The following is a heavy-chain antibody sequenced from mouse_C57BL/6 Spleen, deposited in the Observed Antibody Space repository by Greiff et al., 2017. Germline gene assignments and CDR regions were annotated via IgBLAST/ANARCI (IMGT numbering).Heavy chain of an antibody. V-gene: IGHV1-4*01. CDR1: GYTFTSYT. CDR2: INPSSGYT. CDR3: ARQNWDEGYFDY. Sequence: QVQLQQSGAELARPGASVKMSCKASGYTFTSYTMHWVKQRPGQGLEWIGYINPSSGYTKYNQKFKDKATLTADKSSSTAYMQLSILTSEDAAVYYCARQNWDEGYFDYWGQGTTLTVSS. D-gene: IGHD4-1*01. J-gene: IGHJ2*01.